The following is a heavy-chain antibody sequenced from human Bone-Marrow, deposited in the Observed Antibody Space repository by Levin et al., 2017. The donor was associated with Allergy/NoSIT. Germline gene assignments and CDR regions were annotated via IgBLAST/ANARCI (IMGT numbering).Heavy chain of an antibody. J-gene: IGHJ4*02. V-gene: IGHV3-23*01. D-gene: IGHD6-13*01. CDR1: GFTFSSYA. Sequence: GGSLRLSCAASGFTFSSYAMNWVRQAPGKGLEWVSSISGSGESTYYADSVKGRFTISRDNSKDTLFLQMNSLRAEDTAIYYCAKDPAAAGVFDYWGQGTLVTVSS. CDR2: ISGSGEST. CDR3: AKDPAAAGVFDY.